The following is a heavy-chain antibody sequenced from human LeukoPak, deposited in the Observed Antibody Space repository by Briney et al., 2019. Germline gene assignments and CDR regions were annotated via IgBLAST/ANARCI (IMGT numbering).Heavy chain of an antibody. Sequence: HPGRSLRLSCAASGFTFSSYGMHWVRQAPGKGLEWVAVISYDGSNKYYADSVKGRFTISRDNSKNTLYLQMNSLRAEDTAVYYCAKEPASSGWFDPWGQGTLVAVSS. CDR2: ISYDGSNK. V-gene: IGHV3-30*18. J-gene: IGHJ5*02. CDR1: GFTFSSYG. D-gene: IGHD6-19*01. CDR3: AKEPASSGWFDP.